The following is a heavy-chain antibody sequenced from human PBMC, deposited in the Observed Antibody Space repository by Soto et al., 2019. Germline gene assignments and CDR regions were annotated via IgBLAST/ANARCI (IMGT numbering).Heavy chain of an antibody. CDR3: ARVFCSGISCYLTTRYNYYVLDI. V-gene: IGHV4-34*01. Sequence: PSQTLSLTCAVYNGSFSGYYWTWVRQSPERGLEWIGEITHSGRTNYSPSLRSRVTISVDTPKNHFFLNLRSVTAADSGIYFFARVFCSGISCYLTTRYNYYVLDIGGEETKVTVSS. J-gene: IGHJ6*02. D-gene: IGHD2-15*01. CDR1: NGSFSGYY. CDR2: ITHSGRT.